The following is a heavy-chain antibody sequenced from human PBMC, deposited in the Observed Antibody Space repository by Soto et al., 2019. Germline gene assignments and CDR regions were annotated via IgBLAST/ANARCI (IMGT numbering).Heavy chain of an antibody. CDR3: ARGLGGSYSY. CDR2: IYYSGST. Sequence: SETLSLTCTVSGGSISSGGYYWSWIRQHPGKGLEWIGYIYYSGSTYYNPSLKSRVTISVDTSKNQFSLKLSSVTAADSAVYYCARGLGGSYSYWGQGTLVTVSS. V-gene: IGHV4-31*03. J-gene: IGHJ4*02. CDR1: GGSISSGGYY. D-gene: IGHD3-3*01.